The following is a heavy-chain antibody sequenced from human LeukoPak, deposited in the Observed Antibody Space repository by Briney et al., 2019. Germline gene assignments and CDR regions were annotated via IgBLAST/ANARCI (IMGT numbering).Heavy chain of an antibody. CDR2: ISGSGGST. CDR3: AKAGHYDILTGYFW. Sequence: GGSLRLSCAASGFTFSSYWMHWVRQAPGKGLEWVSAISGSGGSTYYADSVKGRFTISRDNSKNTLYLQMNSLRAEDTAVYYCAKAGHYDILTGYFWWGQGTLVTVSS. D-gene: IGHD3-9*01. J-gene: IGHJ4*02. CDR1: GFTFSSYW. V-gene: IGHV3-23*01.